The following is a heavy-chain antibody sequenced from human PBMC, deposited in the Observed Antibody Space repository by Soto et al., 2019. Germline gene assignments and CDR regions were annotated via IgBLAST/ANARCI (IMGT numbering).Heavy chain of an antibody. J-gene: IGHJ6*02. CDR1: GYTFTGYY. V-gene: IGHV1-2*02. CDR2: INPNSGGT. CDR3: ARVRTSYYYYGMDV. Sequence: GASVKVSCKASGYTFTGYYMHWVRQAPGQGLEWMGWINPNSGGTNYAQKFQGRVTMTRDTSISTAYMELSRLRSDDTAVYYCARVRTSYYYYGMDVWGQGTTVTVSS.